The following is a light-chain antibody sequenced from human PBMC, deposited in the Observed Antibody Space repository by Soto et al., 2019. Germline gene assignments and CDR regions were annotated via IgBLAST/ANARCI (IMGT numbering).Light chain of an antibody. V-gene: IGKV1-5*03. J-gene: IGKJ1*01. Sequence: IQMTQSPSTLSASVGDRVTFTCRASQTISTWLAWYQQKPGEAPKLLIYKASTLEVGVPSRFSASGSGTEFTLTINTLQPADFATYYCQHYNAFPWPFGQGTKVEIK. CDR1: QTISTW. CDR2: KAS. CDR3: QHYNAFPWP.